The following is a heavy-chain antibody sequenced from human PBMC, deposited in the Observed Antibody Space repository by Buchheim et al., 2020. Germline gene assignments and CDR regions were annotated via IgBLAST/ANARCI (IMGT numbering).Heavy chain of an antibody. CDR2: IYYSGST. Sequence: QVQLQESGPGLVKPSQTLSLTCTVSGGSISSSSYYWTWIRQHPGKGLEWIGYIYYSGSTYSNPSLKSRLTISVDTSKNQFSLNLCSVTAADTAVYCCAREVFDDNSGYVNSRGLYFDLWGRGTL. D-gene: IGHD3-22*01. CDR1: GGSISSSSYY. V-gene: IGHV4-31*03. J-gene: IGHJ2*01. CDR3: AREVFDDNSGYVNSRGLYFDL.